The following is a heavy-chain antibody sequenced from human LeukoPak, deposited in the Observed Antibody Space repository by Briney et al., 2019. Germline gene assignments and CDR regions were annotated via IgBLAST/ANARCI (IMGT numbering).Heavy chain of an antibody. J-gene: IGHJ4*02. CDR1: GGTFSSYA. Sequence: SVKVSCKASGGTFSSYAISWVRQAPGQGLEWMGGIIPIFGTANYAQKFQGRVTITADKSTSTAYMELRSLRSDDTAVYYCARAELLWFGELENWGQGTLVTVSS. CDR3: ARAELLWFGELEN. V-gene: IGHV1-69*06. CDR2: IIPIFGTA. D-gene: IGHD3-10*01.